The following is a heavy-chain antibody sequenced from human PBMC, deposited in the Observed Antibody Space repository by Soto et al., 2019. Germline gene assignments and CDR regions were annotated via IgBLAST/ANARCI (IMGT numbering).Heavy chain of an antibody. J-gene: IGHJ4*02. D-gene: IGHD4-17*01. CDR2: ISASNGNT. CDR3: ARDGPTVTTGRPDY. Sequence: QVQLVQSGVEVEKPGASVKVSCKASGYTFTSYGVSWVRQAPGQGLEWMGWISASNGNTNYAQKFQGRVTMTTDTSTSTASMELRSLRSDEKAVDYCARDGPTVTTGRPDYWGQGTLVTVSS. CDR1: GYTFTSYG. V-gene: IGHV1-18*01.